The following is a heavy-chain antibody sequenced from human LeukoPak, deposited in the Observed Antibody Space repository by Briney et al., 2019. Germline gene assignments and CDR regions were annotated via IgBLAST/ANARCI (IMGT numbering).Heavy chain of an antibody. D-gene: IGHD5-18*01. CDR1: GFTVSSNY. CDR2: IYSGGST. J-gene: IGHJ4*02. CDR3: ARDPGRYSYGPMYYFDY. Sequence: PGGSLRLSCAASGFTVSSNYMSWVRQAPGKGLEWVSVIYSGGSTYYADSVKGRFTISRDNSKNTLYLQMNSLRAEDTAVYYCARDPGRYSYGPMYYFDYWGQGTLVTVSS. V-gene: IGHV3-53*01.